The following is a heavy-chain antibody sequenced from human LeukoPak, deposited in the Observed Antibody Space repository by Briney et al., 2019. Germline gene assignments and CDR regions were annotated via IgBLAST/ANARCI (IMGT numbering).Heavy chain of an antibody. D-gene: IGHD3-10*01. CDR1: GFSVSSNY. CDR3: ATASGALAFDI. V-gene: IGHV3-53*01. Sequence: GGSLRLSCAASGFSVSSNYMSWVRQAPGKGLEWVSVIYTGGSTYYADSVKGRFTISRDSFKDTLYLQMNSLRAEDTAVYYCATASGALAFDIWGQGTMVTVSS. J-gene: IGHJ3*02. CDR2: IYTGGST.